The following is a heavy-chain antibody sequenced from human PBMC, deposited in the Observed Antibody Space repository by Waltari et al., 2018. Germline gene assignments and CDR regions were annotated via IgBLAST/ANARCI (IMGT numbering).Heavy chain of an antibody. Sequence: EVQLVESGGGLVKPGGSLRLSCAASGFTFSSYSMNWVRQAPGKGLEWVSSISSSSSYIYYADSVKGRFTISRDNAKNSLYLQMNSLRAEDTAVYYCARVGGDYVAVDYWGQGTLVTVSS. CDR3: ARVGGDYVAVDY. CDR2: ISSSSSYI. CDR1: GFTFSSYS. J-gene: IGHJ4*02. V-gene: IGHV3-21*01. D-gene: IGHD4-17*01.